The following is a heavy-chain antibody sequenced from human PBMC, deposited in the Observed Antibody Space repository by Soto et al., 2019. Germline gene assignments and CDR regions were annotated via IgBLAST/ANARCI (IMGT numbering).Heavy chain of an antibody. CDR2: IGGSGYST. CDR3: ARAEDDYVDQDHFDF. CDR1: GFAFSSYA. V-gene: IGHV3-23*01. J-gene: IGHJ4*02. Sequence: EVQLLESGGGLVQPGGSLRLSCAASGFAFSSYAMSWVRQAPGKGLGWVSGIGGSGYSTHYADSVRGRFIISRDNSKNTMYLQMNSLRVEDTAIYYCARAEDDYVDQDHFDFWGQGTLVTVSS. D-gene: IGHD3-10*02.